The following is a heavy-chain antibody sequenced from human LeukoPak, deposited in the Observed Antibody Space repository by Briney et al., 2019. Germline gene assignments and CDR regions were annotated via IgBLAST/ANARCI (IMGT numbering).Heavy chain of an antibody. Sequence: GASVKVSCKASGYTFTSYDINWVRQATGQGLEWMGWMNPNSGNTGYAQKFQGRVTMTRNTSISTAYMELSGLRSEDTAVYYCARVARRDGYNLGYWGQGTLVTVSS. CDR1: GYTFTSYD. CDR2: MNPNSGNT. V-gene: IGHV1-8*01. D-gene: IGHD5-24*01. J-gene: IGHJ4*02. CDR3: ARVARRDGYNLGY.